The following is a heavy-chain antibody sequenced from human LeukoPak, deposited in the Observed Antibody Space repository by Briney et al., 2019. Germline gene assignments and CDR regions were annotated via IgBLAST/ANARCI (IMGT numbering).Heavy chain of an antibody. CDR1: GFTFSSYA. J-gene: IGHJ4*02. V-gene: IGHV3-23*01. CDR2: ISGSGGGT. D-gene: IGHD1-26*01. CDR3: ARDYSGIYGPYYFDN. Sequence: GGSLRLSCAASGFTFSSYAMSWVRQAPGKGLEWVSSISGSGGGTYYADPVKGRFTISRDNSKNTLYLQMNSLRAEDTAVYYCARDYSGIYGPYYFDNWGQGTLVTVSS.